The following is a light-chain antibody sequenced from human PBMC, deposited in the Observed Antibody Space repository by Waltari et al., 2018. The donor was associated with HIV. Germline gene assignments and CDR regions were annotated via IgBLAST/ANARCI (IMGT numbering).Light chain of an antibody. J-gene: IGLJ3*02. CDR2: EVY. V-gene: IGLV2-14*01. CDR3: SSYSPRGFVL. Sequence: SALTQPDSVSGAPGQSITSSCTGPTTEMTTFHFVSWYQQSPGSAPKLIIFEVYFRPSGVSDRFSGSKSGDTASLTISALRAEDEGDYFCSSYSPRGFVLFGGGTKVTVL. CDR1: TTEMTTFHF.